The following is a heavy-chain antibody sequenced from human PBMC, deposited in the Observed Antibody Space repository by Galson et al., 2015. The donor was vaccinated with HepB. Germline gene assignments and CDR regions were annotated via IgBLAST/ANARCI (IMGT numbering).Heavy chain of an antibody. CDR2: ISSSSVLT. CDR1: GFTFSDYY. Sequence: SLRLSCAASGFTFSDYYISWIRQAPGKGLEWISYISSSSVLTNSADSVKGRFTISRDNAKNSLYLQMNSLRADDTAVYYCARGHHYSDYWGQGTLVTVSS. J-gene: IGHJ4*02. V-gene: IGHV3-11*06. CDR3: ARGHHYSDY.